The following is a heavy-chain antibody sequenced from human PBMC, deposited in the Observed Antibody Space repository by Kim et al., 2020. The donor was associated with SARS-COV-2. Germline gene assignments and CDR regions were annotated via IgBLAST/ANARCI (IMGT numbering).Heavy chain of an antibody. J-gene: IGHJ4*02. V-gene: IGHV4-31*02. D-gene: IGHD5-12*01. CDR3: ARGGSGYSGYDFDY. Sequence: NQSIRRRLTISVDTSKNQFSLKLSCVTAADTAVYYCARGGSGYSGYDFDYWGQGTLVTVSS.